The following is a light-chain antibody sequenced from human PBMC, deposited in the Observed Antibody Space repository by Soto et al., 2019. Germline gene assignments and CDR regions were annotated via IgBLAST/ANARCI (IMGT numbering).Light chain of an antibody. Sequence: QSVLTQPPSVSGAPGQRVTISCTGSGSNIGAGSDVHWYQHLPGTAPKLLIYGNINRPSGVPDRFSGSKSGTSGSLAITGLQAEDEADYYCQSYDSSLSGSVFGGGTKLTVL. CDR2: GNI. CDR1: GSNIGAGSD. J-gene: IGLJ2*01. CDR3: QSYDSSLSGSV. V-gene: IGLV1-40*01.